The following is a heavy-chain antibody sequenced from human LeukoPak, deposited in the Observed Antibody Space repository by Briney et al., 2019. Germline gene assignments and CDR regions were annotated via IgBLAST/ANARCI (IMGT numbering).Heavy chain of an antibody. CDR1: GYSISSGYY. Sequence: RPSETLSLTCAVSGYSISSGYYWGWIRQPPGKGLEWIGSIYHSGSTYYNPSLKSRVTISVDTSKNQFSLKLSSVTAADTAVYYCARDGVGSGWYRGDDYWGQGTLVTVSS. V-gene: IGHV4-38-2*02. D-gene: IGHD6-19*01. CDR3: ARDGVGSGWYRGDDY. J-gene: IGHJ4*02. CDR2: IYHSGST.